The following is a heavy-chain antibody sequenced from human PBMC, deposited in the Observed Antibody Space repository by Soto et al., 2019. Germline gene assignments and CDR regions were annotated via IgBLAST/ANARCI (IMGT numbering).Heavy chain of an antibody. CDR1: GGTFSSYA. CDR3: ARSQGGSSSLDVYYYYYYGMDV. V-gene: IGHV1-69*13. J-gene: IGHJ6*02. CDR2: IIPIFGTA. D-gene: IGHD2-15*01. Sequence: ASVKVSCKAPGGTFSSYAISWVRRAPGEGLEWMGGIIPIFGTAKYAQKFQGRVTITADESTSTGYMELSSLRSEDTAVYYCARSQGGSSSLDVYYYYYYGMDVRGQGTTVTVSS.